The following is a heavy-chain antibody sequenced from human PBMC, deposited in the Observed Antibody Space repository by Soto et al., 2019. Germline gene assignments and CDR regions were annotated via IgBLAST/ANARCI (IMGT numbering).Heavy chain of an antibody. V-gene: IGHV1-46*01. CDR2: IATSGGST. D-gene: IGHD3-22*01. CDR3: AKDPIDYYDSSGYLDY. Sequence: ASVKVSCKASGQTFSSYYMHWVRQAPGQGLEWMATIATSGGSTTYAQKFQGRFTISRDNSKNTLYLQMNSLRAEDTAVYYCAKDPIDYYDSSGYLDYWGQGTLVTVSS. CDR1: GQTFSSYY. J-gene: IGHJ4*02.